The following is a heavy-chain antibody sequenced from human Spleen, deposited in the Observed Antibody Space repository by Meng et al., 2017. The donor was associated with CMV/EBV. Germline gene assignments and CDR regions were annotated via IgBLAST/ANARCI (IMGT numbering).Heavy chain of an antibody. CDR2: ISSDGGST. Sequence: GGSLRLSCATSGFTFSRHAMYWLRQAPGKGLEYVSGISSDGGSTYYADSVKGRFIISRDNAKNSLYLQMNSLRAEDTAVYYCARDYCSSTSCYPGGKNWFDPWGQGTLVTVSS. J-gene: IGHJ5*02. CDR1: GFTFSRHA. V-gene: IGHV3-64*02. D-gene: IGHD2-2*01. CDR3: ARDYCSSTSCYPGGKNWFDP.